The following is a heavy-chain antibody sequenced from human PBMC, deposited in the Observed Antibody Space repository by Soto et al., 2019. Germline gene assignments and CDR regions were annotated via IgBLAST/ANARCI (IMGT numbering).Heavy chain of an antibody. J-gene: IGHJ4*02. CDR1: GGSISSYY. CDR2: IYYSGST. D-gene: IGHD3-22*01. Sequence: TSETLSLTCTVAGGSISSYYWSWIRQPPGKGLEWIGYIYYSGSTNYNPSLKSRVTISVDTSKNQFSLKLSSVTAADTAVYYCAGWDYDSVDYWGQGTLVTVSS. V-gene: IGHV4-59*01. CDR3: AGWDYDSVDY.